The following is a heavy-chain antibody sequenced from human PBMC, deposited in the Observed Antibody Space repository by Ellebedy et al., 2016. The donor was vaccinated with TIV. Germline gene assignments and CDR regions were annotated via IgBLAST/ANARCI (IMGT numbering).Heavy chain of an antibody. J-gene: IGHJ4*02. D-gene: IGHD3-10*01. Sequence: GGSLRLXXAASGFRFSSFGMYWLRQAPGKGLEWVAVISYDESHKYYAESVKGRFTISRDNSKNTVSLQMNSLRPEDTAVYYCAGGELLPLFDYWGQGTLVTVSS. CDR1: GFRFSSFG. CDR3: AGGELLPLFDY. V-gene: IGHV3-30*03. CDR2: ISYDESHK.